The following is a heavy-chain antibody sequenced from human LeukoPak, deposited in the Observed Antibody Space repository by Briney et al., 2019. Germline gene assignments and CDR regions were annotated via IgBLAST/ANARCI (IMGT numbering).Heavy chain of an antibody. D-gene: IGHD5-12*01. CDR1: GGSISSYY. CDR3: ARLRGGYPDDAFDI. CDR2: IYTSGST. V-gene: IGHV4-4*07. J-gene: IGHJ3*02. Sequence: SETLSLTCTVSGGSISSYYWSWLRQPAGKGLEWIGRIYTSGSTNYNPSLKSRVTMSVDTSKNQFSLKLSSVTAADTAVYYCARLRGGYPDDAFDIWGQGTMVTVSS.